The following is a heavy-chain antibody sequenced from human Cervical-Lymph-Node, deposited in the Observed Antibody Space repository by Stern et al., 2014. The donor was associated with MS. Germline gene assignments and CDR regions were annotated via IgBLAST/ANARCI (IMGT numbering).Heavy chain of an antibody. J-gene: IGHJ4*02. D-gene: IGHD3-16*02. V-gene: IGHV1-69*01. CDR2: IIPMFGIA. CDR1: GGTISNYI. Sequence: MPLVESGAEVKKPGSSVKVSCKASGGTISNYIIGWVRQATGQGLEWMGGIIPMFGIANYAEKFQDRVTITADESTSTAYMDLSSLRSEDTAVYYCARATSDYIWGTYRFLDSWGQGTLVIVSS. CDR3: ARATSDYIWGTYRFLDS.